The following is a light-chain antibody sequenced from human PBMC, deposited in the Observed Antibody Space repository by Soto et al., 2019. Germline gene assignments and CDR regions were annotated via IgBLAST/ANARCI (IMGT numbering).Light chain of an antibody. CDR2: EVS. CDR3: SSYTSSSTYV. V-gene: IGLV2-14*01. Sequence: QSALALPASVSGSLGQSITISCTGTSSDVGGFNYVSWYQQHPGKAPKLMIYEVSNRPSGVSNRFSGSKSGNTASLTISGLQAEEEADYYCSSYTSSSTYVFGSGTKVTVL. CDR1: SSDVGGFNY. J-gene: IGLJ1*01.